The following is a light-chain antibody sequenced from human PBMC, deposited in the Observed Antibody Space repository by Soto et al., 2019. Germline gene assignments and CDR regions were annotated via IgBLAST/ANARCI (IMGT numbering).Light chain of an antibody. V-gene: IGKV3-20*01. J-gene: IGKJ2*01. Sequence: EIVLTQSPGTLSLSPGERATLSCRASQSVSSSYLAWYQQKPGQAPRLLIYGASSRATGIPDRFGGSGSGTDFTLTISRLEPEDFAVYYCQRYSNSPPVYTFGQGTKLEIK. CDR1: QSVSSSY. CDR3: QRYSNSPPVYT. CDR2: GAS.